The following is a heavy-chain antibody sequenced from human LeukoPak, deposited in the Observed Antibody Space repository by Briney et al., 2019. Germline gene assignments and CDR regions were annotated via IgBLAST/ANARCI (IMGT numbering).Heavy chain of an antibody. J-gene: IGHJ2*01. V-gene: IGHV4-39*01. CDR3: ARRNGDYEGAATNWYFDL. CDR2: IFYSGST. Sequence: SETLSLTCTVSGGSISSSSYYWGWIRQPPGKGLEWIGSIFYSGSTYYNPSLKSRVTISVDTSKNQFSLKLSSVTAADTAVYYCARRNGDYEGAATNWYFDLWGRGTLVTVSS. CDR1: GGSISSSSYY. D-gene: IGHD4-17*01.